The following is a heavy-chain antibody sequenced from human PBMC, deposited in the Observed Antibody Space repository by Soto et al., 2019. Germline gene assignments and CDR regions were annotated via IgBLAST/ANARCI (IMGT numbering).Heavy chain of an antibody. J-gene: IGHJ6*02. D-gene: IGHD3-22*01. CDR2: IIPIFGTA. Sequence: QVQLVQSGAEVKKPGSSVKVSCKASGGTFSSYAISWVRQAPGQGLEWMGGIIPIFGTANYAQKFQGRVTITADESTSTAYMELSSLRSEDKAVYYCARFSYDSSGWGHYYYYGMDVWGQGTTVTVSS. V-gene: IGHV1-69*12. CDR3: ARFSYDSSGWGHYYYYGMDV. CDR1: GGTFSSYA.